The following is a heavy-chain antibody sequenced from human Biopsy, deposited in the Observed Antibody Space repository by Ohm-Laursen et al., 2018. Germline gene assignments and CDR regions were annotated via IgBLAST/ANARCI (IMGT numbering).Heavy chain of an antibody. CDR3: ARDRMTDVFGGPTRTDVFDS. CDR2: VNPNSGAT. V-gene: IGHV1-2*02. CDR1: GYTFNDYY. J-gene: IGHJ4*02. Sequence: VASVKVSCKASGYTFNDYYIHWVRQSPGQGLEWMGWVNPNSGATNSAEKFRGRVNLTRDTSISAVYIELRRLKSDDAAVYFCARDRMTDVFGGPTRTDVFDSWGQGTPVTVSS. D-gene: IGHD3-10*01.